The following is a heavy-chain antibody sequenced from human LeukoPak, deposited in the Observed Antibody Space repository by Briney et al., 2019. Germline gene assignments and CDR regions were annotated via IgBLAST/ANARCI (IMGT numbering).Heavy chain of an antibody. CDR2: INHSGST. Sequence: SETLSLTCAVSGGSFSGYYWSWIRQPPGKGLEWIGEINHSGSTNYNPSLKSRVTISVDTSKNQFSLKLSSVTAADTAVYYCARVEGPSSYYFDYWGQGTLVTVSS. CDR3: ARVEGPSSYYFDY. CDR1: GGSFSGYY. V-gene: IGHV4-34*01. J-gene: IGHJ4*02. D-gene: IGHD2-15*01.